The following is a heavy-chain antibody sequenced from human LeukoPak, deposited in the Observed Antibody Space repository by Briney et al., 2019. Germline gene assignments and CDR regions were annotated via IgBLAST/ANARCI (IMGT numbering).Heavy chain of an antibody. V-gene: IGHV3-9*01. Sequence: GGSLRLSCEVFGFTFDNFGMHWVRQAPGKGLEWVSDITWDSGIRRYADSVKGRFTISRDNAKNSLYLQMNSLRAEDTAVYYCARSSSSWFPGGYFDYWGQGTLVTVSS. CDR2: ITWDSGIR. D-gene: IGHD6-13*01. J-gene: IGHJ4*02. CDR3: ARSSSSWFPGGYFDY. CDR1: GFTFDNFG.